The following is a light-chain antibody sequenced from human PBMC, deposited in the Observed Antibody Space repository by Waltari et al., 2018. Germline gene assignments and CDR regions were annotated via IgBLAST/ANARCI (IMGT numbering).Light chain of an antibody. J-gene: IGLJ2*01. Sequence: SYVLTHPPSVSGAPGNTARISCPGQNIRVKTVYWYQQKPGQAPVVVIYDTTVRPSGIPDRISGSDPATLTIARVEAGDEADYYCQVWDDTDDHPVFGGGTRLTVL. CDR1: NIRVKT. V-gene: IGLV3-21*03. CDR2: DTT. CDR3: QVWDDTDDHPV.